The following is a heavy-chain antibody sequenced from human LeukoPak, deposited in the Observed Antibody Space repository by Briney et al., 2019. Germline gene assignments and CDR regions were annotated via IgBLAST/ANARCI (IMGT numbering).Heavy chain of an antibody. J-gene: IGHJ3*02. CDR3: ARHLGSGWFAFDI. D-gene: IGHD6-19*01. CDR1: GGSISRYY. CDR2: IYYTGST. V-gene: IGHV4-59*08. Sequence: TSETLSLTCTVSGGSISRYYWSWIREPPGKGLEWIGNIYYTGSTNYNPSLKSRVTISVDTSKNQFSLKLSSVTAADTAVYYCARHLGSGWFAFDIWGQGTMVTVSS.